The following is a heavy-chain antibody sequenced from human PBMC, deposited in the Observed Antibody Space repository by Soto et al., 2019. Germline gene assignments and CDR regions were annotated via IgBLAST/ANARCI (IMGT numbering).Heavy chain of an antibody. CDR1: GGSFSGYY. CDR2: INHSGST. D-gene: IGHD3-22*01. Sequence: PSETLSLTCAVYGGSFSGYYWSWIRQPPGKGLEWIGEINHSGSTNYNPSLKSRVTISVDTSKNQFSLKLSSVTAADTAVYYCARGGYYDSSGYYRTFRPYNWFDPWGQGTLVTAPQ. J-gene: IGHJ5*02. CDR3: ARGGYYDSSGYYRTFRPYNWFDP. V-gene: IGHV4-34*01.